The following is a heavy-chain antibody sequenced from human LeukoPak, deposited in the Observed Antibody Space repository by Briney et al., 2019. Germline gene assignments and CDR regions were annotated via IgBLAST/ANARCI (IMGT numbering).Heavy chain of an antibody. CDR3: ARDLRRAYCSSTSRYRDAFDI. CDR2: ISSSSSTI. Sequence: GGSLRLSCAASGFTFSSYSMNWVRQAPGKGLEWVSYISSSSSTIYYADSVKGRFTISRDNAKNSLYLQMNSLRAEDTAVYYCARDLRRAYCSSTSRYRDAFDIWGQGTMVTVSS. J-gene: IGHJ3*02. CDR1: GFTFSSYS. V-gene: IGHV3-48*01. D-gene: IGHD2-2*01.